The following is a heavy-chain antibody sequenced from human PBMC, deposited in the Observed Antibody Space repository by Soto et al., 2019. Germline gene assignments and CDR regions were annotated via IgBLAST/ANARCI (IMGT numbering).Heavy chain of an antibody. V-gene: IGHV3-23*01. J-gene: IGHJ4*02. Sequence: GGSLRLSCAVSGFTFSSYAMSWVRQAPGKGLEWVSAISGSGGSTYYADSVKGRFTISRDNSKNTLYLQINSLSAEDTAVYYCAKDRLDMLRGVIIGLFDYWGQGTLVTVSS. D-gene: IGHD3-10*01. CDR2: ISGSGGST. CDR3: AKDRLDMLRGVIIGLFDY. CDR1: GFTFSSYA.